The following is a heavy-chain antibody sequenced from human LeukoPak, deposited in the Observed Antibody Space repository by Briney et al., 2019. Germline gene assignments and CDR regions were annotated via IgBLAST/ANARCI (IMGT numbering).Heavy chain of an antibody. CDR2: MYSGGST. CDR1: GSAVSDNY. CDR3: AGHDCFAP. J-gene: IGHJ5*02. Sequence: PGGSLRLSCTASGSAVSDNYLSWVRQAPGKGLEWVAVMYSGGSTYYTDSLKSRFTISIDNSKNTPSLYMSTVRAADTPVYYCAGHDCFAPWVRGRLV. V-gene: IGHV3-53*01.